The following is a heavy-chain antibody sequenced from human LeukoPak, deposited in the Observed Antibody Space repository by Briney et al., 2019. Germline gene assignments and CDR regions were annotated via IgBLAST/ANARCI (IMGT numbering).Heavy chain of an antibody. V-gene: IGHV4-4*07. CDR1: GGSIRSYY. J-gene: IGHJ4*02. Sequence: KPSETLSLTCTVSGGSIRSYYWNWIRQPAGKGLEWIGRVYPSGRTSYNSSLQSRVTMSVDTSKNQISLKLYSVTAADTAVYYCARDYFDSSGYYYLAYWGQGTLVAVSS. CDR3: ARDYFDSSGYYYLAY. D-gene: IGHD3-22*01. CDR2: VYPSGRT.